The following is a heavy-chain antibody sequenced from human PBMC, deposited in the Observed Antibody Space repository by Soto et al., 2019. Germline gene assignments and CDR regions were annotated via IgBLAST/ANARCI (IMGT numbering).Heavy chain of an antibody. CDR2: ISAYDGDT. CDR3: ARAKEQQMSHAFDF. V-gene: IGHV1-18*01. D-gene: IGHD6-13*01. J-gene: IGHJ3*01. Sequence: QVHLVQSGAEVKKPGASVKVSCKSSGYTFTSYGFSWVRQAPGQGLEWMGWISAYDGDTKYAQKLQGRVTMTTDTSTSTVYMELRSLRYDDTAVYYCARAKEQQMSHAFDFWGQGTMVTVSS. CDR1: GYTFTSYG.